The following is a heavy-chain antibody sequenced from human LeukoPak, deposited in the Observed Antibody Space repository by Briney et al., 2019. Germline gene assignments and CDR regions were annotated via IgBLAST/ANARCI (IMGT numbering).Heavy chain of an antibody. Sequence: PGGSLRLSCAASGFTLSSYRMNWVRQVPGKGLEWVSSISSSSSYIYYADSVKGRFTISRDNAKNSLYLQMISLRAEDMDVYYCARDLWGTTVTTDYFDSWGQGTLVTVSS. D-gene: IGHD4-17*01. CDR2: ISSSSSYI. J-gene: IGHJ4*02. CDR3: ARDLWGTTVTTDYFDS. V-gene: IGHV3-21*01. CDR1: GFTLSSYR.